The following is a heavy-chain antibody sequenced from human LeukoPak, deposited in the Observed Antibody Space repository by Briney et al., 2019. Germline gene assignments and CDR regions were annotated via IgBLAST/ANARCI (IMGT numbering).Heavy chain of an antibody. J-gene: IGHJ5*02. V-gene: IGHV1-69*02. CDR2: IIPILGIA. CDR3: ARTGYCSSTSCYAWFDP. D-gene: IGHD2-2*01. CDR1: GGTFSSYT. Sequence: SVKVSCKASGGTFSSYTISWVRQAPGQGLEWMGRIIPILGIANYAQKFQGRVTITTDKSTSTAYMELSSLRSEDTAVYYCARTGYCSSTSCYAWFDPWGQGTLVTVSS.